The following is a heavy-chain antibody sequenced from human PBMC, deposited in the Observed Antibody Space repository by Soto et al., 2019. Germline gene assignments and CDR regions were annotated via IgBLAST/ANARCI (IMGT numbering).Heavy chain of an antibody. CDR2: IIPIFGTA. J-gene: IGHJ4*02. V-gene: IGHV1-69*13. D-gene: IGHD2-2*01. CDR3: ARELGGYSSSTSCPGDY. CDR1: GGTFSSYA. Sequence: SLKYSCKAYGGTFSSYAISWVRQGPRQELEWMGGIIPIFGTANYAQKFQGRVTITADESTSTAYMELSSLRSEDTAVYYCARELGGYSSSTSCPGDYWGQGTLVIVSS.